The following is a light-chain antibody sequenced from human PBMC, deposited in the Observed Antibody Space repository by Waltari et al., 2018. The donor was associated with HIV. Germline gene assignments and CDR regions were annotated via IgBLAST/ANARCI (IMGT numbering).Light chain of an antibody. J-gene: IGKJ1*01. CDR2: KTS. CDR1: QSIDTW. Sequence: DIQMTQSPSTLSTSVGDRITITCRASQSIDTWLAWYQQKPGKAPKLLVYKTSSLQSGVPSRFIGSGSGTEFTLTISSLKPDDFETYYCQHYNTSSPWTFGQGTRVDI. V-gene: IGKV1-5*03. CDR3: QHYNTSSPWT.